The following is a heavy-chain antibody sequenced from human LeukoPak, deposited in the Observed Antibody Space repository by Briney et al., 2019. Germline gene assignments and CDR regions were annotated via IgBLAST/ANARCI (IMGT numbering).Heavy chain of an antibody. CDR2: IIPIFGTA. D-gene: IGHD2-2*02. CDR1: GGTFSSYA. CDR3: ARAYCSSTSCYTSYFDY. Sequence: SVKVSCKASGGTFSSYAISWVRQAPGQGLEWMGGIIPIFGTANYAQKFQGRVTTTTDESTSTAYMELSSLRSEDTAVYYCARAYCSSTSCYTSYFDYWGQGTLVTVSS. V-gene: IGHV1-69*05. J-gene: IGHJ4*02.